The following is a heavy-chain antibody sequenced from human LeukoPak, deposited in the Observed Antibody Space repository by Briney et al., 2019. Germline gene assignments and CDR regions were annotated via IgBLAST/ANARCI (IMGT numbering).Heavy chain of an antibody. CDR1: GCPFSTYG. CDR3: ARASGAFDY. CDR2: IWSDGSNK. J-gene: IGHJ4*02. Sequence: PGGSLRLSCAASGCPFSTYGMHWVRQAPGKGLEWVAVIWSDGSNKYNADSVKGRFTISRDNSKNTLYLQMNSLRAEDTAVYYCARASGAFDYWGQGTLATVSS. V-gene: IGHV3-33*01.